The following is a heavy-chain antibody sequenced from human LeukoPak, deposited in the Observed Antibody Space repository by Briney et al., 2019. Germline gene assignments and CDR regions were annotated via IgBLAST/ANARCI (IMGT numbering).Heavy chain of an antibody. CDR3: AKDLGPIAAAGTTFDY. CDR2: ISGSGGST. J-gene: IGHJ4*02. Sequence: PGGSLRLLCAASGFTFSSYAMSWVRQAPGKGLEWVSAISGSGGSTYYADSVKGRFTISRDNSKNTPYLQMNSLRAEDTAVYYCAKDLGPIAAAGTTFDYWGQGTLVTVSS. D-gene: IGHD6-13*01. CDR1: GFTFSSYA. V-gene: IGHV3-23*01.